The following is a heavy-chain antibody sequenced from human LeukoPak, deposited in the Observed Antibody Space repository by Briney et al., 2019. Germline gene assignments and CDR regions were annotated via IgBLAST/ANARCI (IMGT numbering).Heavy chain of an antibody. CDR2: IRWNSGNI. J-gene: IGHJ3*02. CDR1: GFTFDDYA. V-gene: IGHV3-9*01. Sequence: GGSVRLSCAASGFTFDDYAVHWVRHARGKGLEWVAGIRWNSGNIVYADSVKGRFTISRDIAKNSLYLQMNSLRAEDTAVYYCAKDYSPIGRLSSGYYGDAFDIWGQGTMVTVSS. D-gene: IGHD3-22*01. CDR3: AKDYSPIGRLSSGYYGDAFDI.